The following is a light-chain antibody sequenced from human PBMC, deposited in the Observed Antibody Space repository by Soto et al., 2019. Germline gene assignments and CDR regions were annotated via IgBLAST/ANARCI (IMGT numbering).Light chain of an antibody. Sequence: DIVMTQSPDSLAVSLGERATINCKSSQSVLYSSNNKNFLAWYQQKPGQPPKLLIYWASTRESGVPDRFSGSGSGTDFTLTISSLQSEDFATYYCQQYNSFTWTFGQGTKV. CDR1: QSVLYSSNNKNF. V-gene: IGKV4-1*01. CDR2: WAS. J-gene: IGKJ1*01. CDR3: QQYNSFTWT.